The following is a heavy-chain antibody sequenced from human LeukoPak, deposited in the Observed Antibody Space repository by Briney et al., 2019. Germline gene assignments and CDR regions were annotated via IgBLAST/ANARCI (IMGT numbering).Heavy chain of an antibody. CDR3: ARGILGFGELSPLNY. CDR2: IHYSGST. V-gene: IGHV4-59*01. D-gene: IGHD3-10*01. CDR1: GGSISSYY. Sequence: SETLSLTCTVSGGSISSYYWNCIRQPPGKGLEWIGYIHYSGSTNYNPSLMNRVTTSVDTSKNQFSLKLNSVTAADTAVYYCARGILGFGELSPLNYWGQGTLVTVSS. J-gene: IGHJ4*02.